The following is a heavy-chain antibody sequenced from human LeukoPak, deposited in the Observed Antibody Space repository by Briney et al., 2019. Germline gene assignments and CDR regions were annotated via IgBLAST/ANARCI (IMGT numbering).Heavy chain of an antibody. CDR3: ATARDRNSVYSSLDY. CDR2: INPSGGTT. Sequence: GASVKVSCKATGYTFTSYHVHWVRQAPGQGLEWMGIINPSGGTTSYAQNFQGRVTVTRDTSTSTVYMELSSLRSDDTAVYYCATARDRNSVYSSLDYWGQGTLVTVSS. D-gene: IGHD5/OR15-5a*01. V-gene: IGHV1-46*01. CDR1: GYTFTSYH. J-gene: IGHJ4*02.